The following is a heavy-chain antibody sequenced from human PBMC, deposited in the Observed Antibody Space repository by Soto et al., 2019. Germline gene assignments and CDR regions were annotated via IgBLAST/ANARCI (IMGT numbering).Heavy chain of an antibody. J-gene: IGHJ6*02. CDR3: ASQSHVYYYYGMDV. V-gene: IGHV4-39*01. CDR1: GGSISSSSYY. Sequence: QLQLRESGPGLVKPSETLSLTCTVSGGSISSSSYYWGWIRQPPGKGLEWIGNIYYSGSTFYNPSLMGRGTISVDTSKNQFSLKLSSVTAADTAVYYCASQSHVYYYYGMDVWGQGTTVTVSS. CDR2: IYYSGST.